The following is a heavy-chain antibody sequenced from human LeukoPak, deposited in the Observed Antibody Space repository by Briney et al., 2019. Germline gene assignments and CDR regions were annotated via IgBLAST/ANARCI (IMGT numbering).Heavy chain of an antibody. CDR2: IYYSGST. Sequence: SETLSLTCTVSGGSISSGGYYWSWIRQHPGKGLEWIGYIYYSGSTYYKPSLKSRVTISVDTARNQFSLKLSSVTAADTAVYFCARHLDLSYFDYWGQGTLVTVSS. CDR3: ARHLDLSYFDY. V-gene: IGHV4-39*01. J-gene: IGHJ4*02. CDR1: GGSISSGGYY.